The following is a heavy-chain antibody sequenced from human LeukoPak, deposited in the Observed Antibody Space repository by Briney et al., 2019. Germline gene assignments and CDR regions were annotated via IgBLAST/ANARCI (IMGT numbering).Heavy chain of an antibody. J-gene: IGHJ4*02. V-gene: IGHV4-61*02. Sequence: SETLSLTCTVSNVSISSGSHYWNWIRQPAGKGLEWIGRIYAGGRSNYNPSLRSRVTISVDTSKNQFSLRLSSVTATDTGVYYCASDHSGWLGLGYWGQGTLVPVSS. CDR1: NVSISSGSHY. D-gene: IGHD6-19*01. CDR3: ASDHSGWLGLGY. CDR2: IYAGGRS.